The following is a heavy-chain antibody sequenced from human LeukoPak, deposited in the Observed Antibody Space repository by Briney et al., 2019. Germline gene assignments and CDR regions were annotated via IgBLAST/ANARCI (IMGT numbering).Heavy chain of an antibody. CDR3: AKDWHSCGWYLFDY. V-gene: IGHV3-23*01. J-gene: IGHJ4*02. CDR1: GFTFSSYA. D-gene: IGHD6-13*01. CDR2: ISGSGGST. Sequence: TGGSLRLSCAVSGFTFSSYAMNWVRQAPGKGLEWVSAISGSGGSTYYADSVKGRFTISRDNSKNTLYLQMNSLRAEDTAVYYCAKDWHSCGWYLFDYMGQGTLVTVSS.